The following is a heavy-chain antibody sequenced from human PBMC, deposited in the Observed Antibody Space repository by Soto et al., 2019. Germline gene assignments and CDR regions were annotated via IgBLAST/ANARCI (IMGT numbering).Heavy chain of an antibody. Sequence: SVKVSCKASGGTFSSYAISWVRQAPGQGLEWMGGIIPIFGTANYAQKFQGRVTITADESTSTAYMELSSLRSEDTAVYYCVRGSTVVTPSPFGSLDYWGQGTLVTVSS. V-gene: IGHV1-69*13. CDR3: VRGSTVVTPSPFGSLDY. J-gene: IGHJ4*02. D-gene: IGHD4-17*01. CDR2: IIPIFGTA. CDR1: GGTFSSYA.